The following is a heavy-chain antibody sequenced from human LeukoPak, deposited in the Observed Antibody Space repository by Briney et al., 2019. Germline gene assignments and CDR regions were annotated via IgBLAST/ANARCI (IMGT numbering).Heavy chain of an antibody. Sequence: SGTLSLTCAVSGDSISSSYWWSWVRQSPGKGLEWIGEIYNSGSPNYNPSLKSRVTISVDKSTNQFSLKLRSVTAADAAVYYCARRKGYTYPMAYWGQGTLVTVSS. D-gene: IGHD5-18*01. CDR1: GDSISSSYW. V-gene: IGHV4-4*02. CDR3: ARRKGYTYPMAY. J-gene: IGHJ4*02. CDR2: IYNSGSP.